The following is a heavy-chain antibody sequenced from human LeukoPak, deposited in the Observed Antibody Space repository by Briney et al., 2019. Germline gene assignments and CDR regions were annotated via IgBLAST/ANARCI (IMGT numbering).Heavy chain of an antibody. CDR3: ARHGASGYSYGYGRYFDY. J-gene: IGHJ4*02. CDR1: GGSISSYY. D-gene: IGHD5-18*01. Sequence: SETLSLTCTVSGGSISSYYWSWIRQPPGKGLEWIGEINHSGSTNYNPSLKSRVTISVDTSKNQFSLKLSSVTAADTAVYYCARHGASGYSYGYGRYFDYWGQGTLVTVSS. V-gene: IGHV4-34*01. CDR2: INHSGST.